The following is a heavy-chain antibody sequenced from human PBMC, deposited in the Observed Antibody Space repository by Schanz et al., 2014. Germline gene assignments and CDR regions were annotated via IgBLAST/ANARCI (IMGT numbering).Heavy chain of an antibody. J-gene: IGHJ6*02. D-gene: IGHD3-9*01. CDR3: AKVDRTRYDAMDV. V-gene: IGHV1-69*08. CDR2: LIPILDKT. Sequence: QVQLVQSGAEVKKPGSSVKVSCRASGGTFISSTLTWVRQGHGQGLEWMGRLIPILDKTNYAQKFQGRVTMTADKSTSTVYMEVSGLRSEDTAVYYCAKVDRTRYDAMDVWGQGTTVTVSS. CDR1: GGTFISST.